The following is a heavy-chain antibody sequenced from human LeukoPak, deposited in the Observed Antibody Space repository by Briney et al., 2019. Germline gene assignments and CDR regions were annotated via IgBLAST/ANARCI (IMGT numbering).Heavy chain of an antibody. J-gene: IGHJ4*02. V-gene: IGHV3-53*04. D-gene: IGHD1-1*01. CDR3: ASSQTGSFDY. Sequence: GGSLRHSCAASGFTVSGNYMSWVRQAPGKGLEWVSVIYSGGSTYYADSVKGRFTISRHNSKNTLYLQMNSLRAEDTAVYYCASSQTGSFDYWGQGTLVTVSS. CDR2: IYSGGST. CDR1: GFTVSGNY.